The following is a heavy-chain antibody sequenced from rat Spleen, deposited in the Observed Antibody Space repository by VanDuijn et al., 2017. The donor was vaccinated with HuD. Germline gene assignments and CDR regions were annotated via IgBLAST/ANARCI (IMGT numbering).Heavy chain of an antibody. Sequence: EVQLVESDGGLVQPGRSLKLSCAASGFTFSAYYMAWVRQTPTKGLEWVATISYGDSSGHSSTYYGDSVKGRFTISRDNAKRNLNLQMDSLRSEDTATYYCARRHYGYTDYFDYWGQGVMVTVSS. D-gene: IGHD1-9*01. CDR3: ARRHYGYTDYFDY. CDR2: ISYGDSSGHSST. J-gene: IGHJ2*01. V-gene: IGHV5-29*01. CDR1: GFTFSAYY.